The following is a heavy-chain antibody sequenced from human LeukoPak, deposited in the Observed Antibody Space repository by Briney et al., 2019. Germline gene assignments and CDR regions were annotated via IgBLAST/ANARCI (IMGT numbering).Heavy chain of an antibody. D-gene: IGHD3-10*01. CDR1: GDSIISYY. CDR3: ARQERHYYNSGSYYVY. CDR2: IHYSGST. J-gene: IGHJ4*02. V-gene: IGHV4-59*08. Sequence: PSETLSLTCTVSGDSIISYYWTWIRQPPGKGLEWIGYIHYSGSTDYNPSLKSRVTISVDTSKNQFSLKLSSVTAADTAVYYCARQERHYYNSGSYYVYWGQGTLVTVSS.